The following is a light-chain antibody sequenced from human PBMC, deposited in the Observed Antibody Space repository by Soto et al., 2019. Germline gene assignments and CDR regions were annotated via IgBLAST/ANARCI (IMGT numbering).Light chain of an antibody. J-gene: IGKJ4*02. V-gene: IGKV1-13*02. CDR3: QQFNSYPLT. Sequence: AIQLTQSPSSLSASVGDRVTITCRASQGISSALAWYQQKPGKAPKLLIYDASSFESGVPSRFSGSGYGTDFAISRSSLQPEDFATYYCQQFNSYPLTFGGGTKVEIK. CDR2: DAS. CDR1: QGISSA.